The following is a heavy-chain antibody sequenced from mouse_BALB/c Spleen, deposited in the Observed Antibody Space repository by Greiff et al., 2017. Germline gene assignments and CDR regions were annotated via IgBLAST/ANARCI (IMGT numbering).Heavy chain of an antibody. J-gene: IGHJ2*01. CDR1: GYTFTSYW. CDR2: IDPSDSYT. V-gene: IGHV1-69*02. Sequence: QVQLQQPGAELVKPGASVKLSCKASGYTFTSYWMHWVKQRPGQGLEWIGEIDPSDSYTNYNQKFKGKATLTVDKSSSTAYMQLSSLTSEDSAVYYCARWYTTVVAKGNYWGQGTTLTVSS. D-gene: IGHD1-1*01. CDR3: ARWYTTVVAKGNY.